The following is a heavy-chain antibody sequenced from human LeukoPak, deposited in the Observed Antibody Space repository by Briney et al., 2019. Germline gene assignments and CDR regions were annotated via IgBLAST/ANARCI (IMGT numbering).Heavy chain of an antibody. J-gene: IGHJ4*02. CDR2: IYSGGST. V-gene: IGHV3-53*01. D-gene: IGHD4-17*01. CDR3: ARGYGDYSFDY. Sequence: PGGSLRLSCAASGFTVSSNYMSWVRQAPGKRLEWVSVIYSGGSTYYADSVKGRFTISRDNSKNTLYLQMNSLRAEDTAVYYCARGYGDYSFDYWGQGTLVTVSS. CDR1: GFTVSSNY.